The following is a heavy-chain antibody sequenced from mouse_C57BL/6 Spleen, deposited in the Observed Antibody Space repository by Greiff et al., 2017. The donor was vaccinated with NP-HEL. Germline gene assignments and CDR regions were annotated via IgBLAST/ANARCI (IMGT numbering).Heavy chain of an antibody. Sequence: VQLQQSGPELVKPGASVKMSCKASGYTFTDYNMHWVKQSHGKSLEWIGYINPNNGGTSYNQKFKGKATLTVNKSSSPAYMELRSLTSEDSAVYYCARSSYYGSSYEYFDVWGTGTTVTVSS. D-gene: IGHD1-1*01. CDR1: GYTFTDYN. CDR3: ARSSYYGSSYEYFDV. CDR2: INPNNGGT. J-gene: IGHJ1*03. V-gene: IGHV1-22*01.